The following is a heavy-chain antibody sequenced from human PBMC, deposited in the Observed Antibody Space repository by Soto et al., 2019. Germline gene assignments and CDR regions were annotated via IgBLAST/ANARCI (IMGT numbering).Heavy chain of an antibody. D-gene: IGHD5-12*01. J-gene: IGHJ5*02. CDR1: GFTFSSYA. CDR2: ISGSGGST. Sequence: GGSLRLSCAASGFTFSSYAMSWVRQAPGKGLEWVSAISGSGGSTYYADSVKGRFTISRDNSKNTLYLQMNSLRAEDTAVYYCAKETYVDIVATTQNNWFDPWGQGTLVTVSS. CDR3: AKETYVDIVATTQNNWFDP. V-gene: IGHV3-23*01.